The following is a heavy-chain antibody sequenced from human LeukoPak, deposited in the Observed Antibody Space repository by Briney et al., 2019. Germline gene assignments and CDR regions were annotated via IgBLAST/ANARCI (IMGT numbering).Heavy chain of an antibody. CDR1: GFSFISYG. Sequence: GGSLRLSCAASGFSFISYGMHWVRQAPGKGLEWVGVISDDGRNKKYADSVKGRFTISRDNSKDTLYLQMNSLRDEDTAVYYCARRPSDYGDYVTYFDYWGQGTLVTVSS. CDR3: ARRPSDYGDYVTYFDY. CDR2: ISDDGRNK. V-gene: IGHV3-30*03. D-gene: IGHD4-17*01. J-gene: IGHJ4*02.